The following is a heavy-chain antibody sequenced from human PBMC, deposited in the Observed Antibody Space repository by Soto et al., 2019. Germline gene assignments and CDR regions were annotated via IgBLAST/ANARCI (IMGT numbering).Heavy chain of an antibody. J-gene: IGHJ4*02. Sequence: EVQLLESGGDLVQPGGSLRLSCAASGFTFSTYALSWVRQAPGKGLEWVSAITGNGGSTYYADSVGGRFTISRDNSKNTLYLQMSSLRAEDTAVYYCAKNSAATIRVGYDYWGQGTLVTVSS. V-gene: IGHV3-23*01. CDR2: ITGNGGST. CDR3: AKNSAATIRVGYDY. CDR1: GFTFSTYA. D-gene: IGHD5-12*01.